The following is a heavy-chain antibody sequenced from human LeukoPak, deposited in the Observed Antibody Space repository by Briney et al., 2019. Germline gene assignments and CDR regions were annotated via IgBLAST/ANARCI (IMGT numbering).Heavy chain of an antibody. J-gene: IGHJ4*02. CDR3: AREYSGYDYFPFDY. D-gene: IGHD5-12*01. V-gene: IGHV4-61*02. CDR2: IYTSGST. Sequence: PSETLSLTCAVSGGSISSGSYYWSWIRQPAGKGLEWIGRIYTSGSTNYNPSLKSRVTISVDTSKNQFSLKLSSVTAADTAVCYCAREYSGYDYFPFDYWGQGTLVTVSS. CDR1: GGSISSGSYY.